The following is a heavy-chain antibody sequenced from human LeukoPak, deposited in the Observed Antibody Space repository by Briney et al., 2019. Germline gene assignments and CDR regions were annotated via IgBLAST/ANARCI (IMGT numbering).Heavy chain of an antibody. J-gene: IGHJ5*02. Sequence: PGGSLRLSCAASGFIFSTYGMHWVRRAPGKGLEWVAGTSYDGVNKYYADSVKGRFTISRDNSKKTLYLQMSWLRGEDTAVYYCVKEGGPATVTDGWHWFDPWGQGTLVTVSS. CDR1: GFIFSTYG. D-gene: IGHD4-17*01. CDR2: TSYDGVNK. CDR3: VKEGGPATVTDGWHWFDP. V-gene: IGHV3-30*18.